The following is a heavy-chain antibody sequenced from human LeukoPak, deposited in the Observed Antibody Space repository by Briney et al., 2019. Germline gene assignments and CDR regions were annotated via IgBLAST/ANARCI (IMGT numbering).Heavy chain of an antibody. Sequence: PSETLSLTCAVYGGSFSGYYWSWIRQPPGKGLEWIGEINHSGSTNYNPSLKSRVTISVDTSKNQFSLKLSSVTAADTAVYYCVRGPAIFGVVIIKPLDYWGQGTLVTVSS. CDR1: GGSFSGYY. D-gene: IGHD3-3*01. J-gene: IGHJ4*02. V-gene: IGHV4-34*01. CDR2: INHSGST. CDR3: VRGPAIFGVVIIKPLDY.